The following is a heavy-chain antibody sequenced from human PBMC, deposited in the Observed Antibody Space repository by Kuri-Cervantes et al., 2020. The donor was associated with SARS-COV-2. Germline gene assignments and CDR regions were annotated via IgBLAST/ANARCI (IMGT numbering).Heavy chain of an antibody. CDR2: ISYDGSNK. CDR1: GFTFSSYA. D-gene: IGHD4-17*01. Sequence: GGSLRLSCAASGFTFSSYAMHWVRQAPGKGLEWVAVISYDGSNKYYADSVKGRFTISRDNSKNTLYLQMNSLRAEDTAVYYCARGYSDYGDRYFDLWGRGTLVTVS. V-gene: IGHV3-30*03. CDR3: ARGYSDYGDRYFDL. J-gene: IGHJ2*01.